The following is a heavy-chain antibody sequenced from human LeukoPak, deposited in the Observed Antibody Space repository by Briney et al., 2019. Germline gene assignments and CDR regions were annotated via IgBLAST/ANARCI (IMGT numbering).Heavy chain of an antibody. D-gene: IGHD5-18*01. CDR1: GFPFSTFW. CDR2: IKNDGTVK. J-gene: IGHJ4*02. CDR3: AKDSYSKGDY. Sequence: GGSLRLSCEASGFPFSTFWMIWVRQPPGKGLEWVANIKNDGTVKNYVDSVKGRFTISRDNAKNSLYLQMNSLRAEDTGVYYCAKDSYSKGDYWGQGVLVTVSS. V-gene: IGHV3-7*01.